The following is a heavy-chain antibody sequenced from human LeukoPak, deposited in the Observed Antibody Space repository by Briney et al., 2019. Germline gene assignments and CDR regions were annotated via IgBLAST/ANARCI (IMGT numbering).Heavy chain of an antibody. V-gene: IGHV1-69*04. J-gene: IGHJ3*02. CDR1: GYTFTSYG. Sequence: AVKVSCKASGYTFTSYGISWVRQPPGQGLEWMGRIIPILGIANYAQKFKGRVTITVDKYTSTAYMDLSSLRSEDTAVYYCARYYYGSGSYRTDAFDIWGERTMVTASS. CDR2: IIPILGIA. D-gene: IGHD3-10*01. CDR3: ARYYYGSGSYRTDAFDI.